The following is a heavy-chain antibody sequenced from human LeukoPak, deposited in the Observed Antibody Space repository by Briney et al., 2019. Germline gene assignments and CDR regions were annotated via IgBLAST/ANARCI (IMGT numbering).Heavy chain of an antibody. CDR1: GFTFSSYG. CDR2: ISGSGGST. J-gene: IGHJ4*02. D-gene: IGHD5-12*01. CDR3: AKDNGPGYSGLDY. V-gene: IGHV3-23*01. Sequence: GGSLRLSCAASGFTFSSYGMSWVRQAPGKGLEWVSAISGSGGSTYYADSVKGRFTISRDNSKNTLYLQMNSLRAEDTAVYYCAKDNGPGYSGLDYWGQGTLVTVSS.